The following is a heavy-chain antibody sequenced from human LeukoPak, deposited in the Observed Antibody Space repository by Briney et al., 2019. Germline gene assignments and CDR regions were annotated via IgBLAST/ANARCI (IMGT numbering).Heavy chain of an antibody. CDR3: AVKYYPFDY. D-gene: IGHD2/OR15-2a*01. Sequence: SETLSLTCTVSGGSISSYYWSWIRQPPGKGLEWIGYIYYSGSTNYNPSLKSRVTISVDTSKNQFSLKLSSVTAADTAVYYCAVKYYPFDYWGQGTLVTVSS. V-gene: IGHV4-59*12. CDR1: GGSISSYY. J-gene: IGHJ4*02. CDR2: IYYSGST.